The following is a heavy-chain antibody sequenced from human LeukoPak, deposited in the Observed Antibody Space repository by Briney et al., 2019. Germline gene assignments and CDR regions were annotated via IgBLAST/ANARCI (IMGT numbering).Heavy chain of an antibody. V-gene: IGHV4-59*01. CDR3: ARGCGYDALFDY. J-gene: IGHJ4*02. CDR2: IYYSGST. D-gene: IGHD5-12*01. CDR1: GGSISSYY. Sequence: PSETLSLTCTVSGGSISSYYWSWLRQPPGKGLEWIGYIYYSGSTNYNPSLKSRVTISVDTSKNQFSLKLSSVTAADTAVYYCARGCGYDALFDYWGQGTLVTVSS.